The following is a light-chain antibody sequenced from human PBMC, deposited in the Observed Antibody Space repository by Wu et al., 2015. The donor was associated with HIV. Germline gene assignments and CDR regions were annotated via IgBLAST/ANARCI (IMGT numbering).Light chain of an antibody. CDR1: QTISIN. Sequence: EIMMTQSPATLSVSPGERATLSCRASQTISINLAWYQQRPGQAPRLLIYGASTRATGIPARFSGSGSGTEFTLTISSLQSEDFAVYYCQQYNNWPXFTFGPGTKVDIK. CDR2: GAS. J-gene: IGKJ3*01. V-gene: IGKV3-15*01. CDR3: QQYNNWPXFT.